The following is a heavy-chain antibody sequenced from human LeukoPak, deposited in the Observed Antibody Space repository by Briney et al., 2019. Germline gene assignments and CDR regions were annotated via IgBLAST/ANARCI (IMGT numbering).Heavy chain of an antibody. V-gene: IGHV3-66*01. CDR3: ARTPSGSGNFFDY. D-gene: IGHD3-10*01. CDR2: LYSAGTT. J-gene: IGHJ4*02. CDR1: GFTVSTDY. Sequence: GGSLRLSCAVSGFTVSTDYMSWVRQAPGKGLEWVSILYSAGTTYYADSVKGRFTISRDNSRNILYLQMSSLRAEDTAIYYCARTPSGSGNFFDYWGQGAPVTVSS.